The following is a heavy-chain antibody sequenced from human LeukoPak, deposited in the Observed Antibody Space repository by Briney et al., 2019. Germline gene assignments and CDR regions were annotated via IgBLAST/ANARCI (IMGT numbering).Heavy chain of an antibody. D-gene: IGHD2-15*01. Sequence: GGSLRLSCAAFGFTFSSYSMNWVRQAPGKGLEWVSYISSRSTTTYYADSVKGRFTISRDNAKNSLYLQMNSLRDEDTAVYYCAVEGYCSGGACYTNWFDPWGQGTLVTVSS. J-gene: IGHJ5*02. CDR2: ISSRSTTT. CDR1: GFTFSSYS. V-gene: IGHV3-48*02. CDR3: AVEGYCSGGACYTNWFDP.